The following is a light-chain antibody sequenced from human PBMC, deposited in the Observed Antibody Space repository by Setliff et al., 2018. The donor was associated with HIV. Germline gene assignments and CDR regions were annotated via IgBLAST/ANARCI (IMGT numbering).Light chain of an antibody. Sequence: QSALTQPRSVSGSPGQSVTISCSGTGGDVGGYNYVSWYQQHPGKAPKLMIYDVSKRPSGVPDRFSGSKSGNTASLTISGLQSEDEADYYCCSYAGSYTVVFGGGTKVTVL. J-gene: IGLJ2*01. CDR1: GGDVGGYNY. CDR3: CSYAGSYTVV. CDR2: DVS. V-gene: IGLV2-11*01.